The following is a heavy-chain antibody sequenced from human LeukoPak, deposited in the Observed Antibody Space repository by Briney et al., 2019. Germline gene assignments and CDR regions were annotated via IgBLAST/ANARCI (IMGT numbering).Heavy chain of an antibody. V-gene: IGHV3-11*01. CDR2: ISSSGSTI. J-gene: IGHJ4*02. CDR3: ARTDYYDSSTPDY. CDR1: GFTFSNYA. Sequence: GGSLRLSCAASGFTFSNYAMSWIRQAPGKGLEWVSYISSSGSTIYYADSVKGRFTISRDNAKNSLYLQMNSLRAEDTAVYYCARTDYYDSSTPDYWGQGTLVTVSS. D-gene: IGHD3-22*01.